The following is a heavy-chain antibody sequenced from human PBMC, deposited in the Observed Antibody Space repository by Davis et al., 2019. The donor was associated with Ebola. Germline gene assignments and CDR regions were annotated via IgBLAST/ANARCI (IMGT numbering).Heavy chain of an antibody. CDR1: GFTFSSFS. V-gene: IGHV3-21*01. J-gene: IGHJ4*02. Sequence: GESLKISCAASGFTFSSFSIHWVRQAPGKGLEWVSSITSSSRYIYYADSVKGRFTISRDNAKNSLYLQMNSLRAEDTAVYYCARAGRITIFGVANFDYWGQGALVTVSS. CDR2: ITSSSRYI. CDR3: ARAGRITIFGVANFDY. D-gene: IGHD3-3*01.